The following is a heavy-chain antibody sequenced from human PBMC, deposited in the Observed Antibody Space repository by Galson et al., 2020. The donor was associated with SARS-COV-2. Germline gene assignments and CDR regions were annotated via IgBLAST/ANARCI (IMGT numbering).Heavy chain of an antibody. CDR1: EFTFSTYE. D-gene: IGHD6-13*01. V-gene: IGHV3-48*03. J-gene: IGHJ3*02. CDR2: ISGSGSTM. CDR3: AREYSSGWYRYAFDI. Sequence: GGSLRLSCTGSEFTFSTYEMNWVRQAPGKGLEWLSYISGSGSTMYYADSVKGRFTMSRDNTKNSLYLQMNTLRAEDTAVYYCAREYSSGWYRYAFDIWGQGTM.